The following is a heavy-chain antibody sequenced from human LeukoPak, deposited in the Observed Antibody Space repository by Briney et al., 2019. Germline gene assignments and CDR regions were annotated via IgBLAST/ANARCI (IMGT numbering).Heavy chain of an antibody. V-gene: IGHV1-46*01. D-gene: IGHD5-24*01. CDR3: ARGFPQMASYLGFDY. CDR2: INPSGGST. CDR1: GGTFSSYA. Sequence: ASVKVSCKASGGTFSSYAISWVRQAPGQGLEWMGIINPSGGSTSYAQKFQGRVTMTRDTSTSTVYMELSSLRSEDTAVYHCARGFPQMASYLGFDYWGQGTLVTVSS. J-gene: IGHJ4*02.